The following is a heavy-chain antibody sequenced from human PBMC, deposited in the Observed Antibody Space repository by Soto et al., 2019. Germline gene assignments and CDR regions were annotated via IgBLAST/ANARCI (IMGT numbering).Heavy chain of an antibody. CDR1: GGSISSGDYY. CDR3: ARTYYYGSGSLYYFDY. Sequence: PSETLSLTCTVSGGSISSGDYYWSWIRQPPGKGLEWIGYIYYSGSTYYNPSLTSRVTISVDTSKNQFSLKLSSVTAADTAVYYCARTYYYGSGSLYYFDYWGQGTLVTVSS. V-gene: IGHV4-30-4*02. J-gene: IGHJ4*02. D-gene: IGHD3-10*01. CDR2: IYYSGST.